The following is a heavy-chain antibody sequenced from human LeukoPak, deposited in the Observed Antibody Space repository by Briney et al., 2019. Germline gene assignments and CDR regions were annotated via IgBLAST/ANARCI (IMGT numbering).Heavy chain of an antibody. Sequence: ASVKVSCKASGGTFSSYAISWARQAPGQGLEWMGGIIPIFGTANYAQKFQGRVTITADESTSTAYMELSSLRSEDTAVYYCARTGPDSSGYCPDYWGQGTLVTVSS. CDR3: ARTGPDSSGYCPDY. J-gene: IGHJ4*02. V-gene: IGHV1-69*13. CDR2: IIPIFGTA. CDR1: GGTFSSYA. D-gene: IGHD3-22*01.